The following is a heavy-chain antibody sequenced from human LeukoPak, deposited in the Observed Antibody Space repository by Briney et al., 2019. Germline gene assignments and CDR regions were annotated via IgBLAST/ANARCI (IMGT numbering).Heavy chain of an antibody. V-gene: IGHV3-11*04. J-gene: IGHJ5*02. Sequence: GGSLRLSCAASGFTFSDYYMGWIRQAQGKGLEWLSYINIGGTNTHYADSVKGRFTISRDNAKRSLYLEMNNLRAEDTAVYYCATDGAGFDTWGQGVLVTVSS. CDR1: GFTFSDYY. CDR2: INIGGTNT. CDR3: ATDGAGFDT.